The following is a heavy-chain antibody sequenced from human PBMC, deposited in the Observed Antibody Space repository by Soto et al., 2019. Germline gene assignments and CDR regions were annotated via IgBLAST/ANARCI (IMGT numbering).Heavy chain of an antibody. CDR2: IYYSGST. CDR3: ERGYCSGGSCDDLTH. D-gene: IGHD2-15*01. Sequence: TLSLTCTVSGGSISSGDYYWSWIRQPPGKGLEWIGYIYYSGSTYYNPSLKSRVTISVDTSKNQFSLKLSSVTAADTAVYYCERGYCSGGSCDDLTHWGQGTLVTVS. V-gene: IGHV4-30-4*01. CDR1: GGSISSGDYY. J-gene: IGHJ4*02.